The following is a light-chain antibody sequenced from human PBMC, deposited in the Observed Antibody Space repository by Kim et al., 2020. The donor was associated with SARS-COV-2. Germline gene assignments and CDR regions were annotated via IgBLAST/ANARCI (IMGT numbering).Light chain of an antibody. CDR3: QTWDSGIGV. V-gene: IGLV4-69*01. Sequence: ASVKLTCTLTSGHSTCAIAWHQQQPEKGPRYLMKLNSDGSHNKGDGIPDRFSGSSSGTVRYLTISSLQSEDEADYYCQTWDSGIGVFAGGTQLTVL. CDR1: SGHSTCA. CDR2: LNSDGSH. J-gene: IGLJ2*01.